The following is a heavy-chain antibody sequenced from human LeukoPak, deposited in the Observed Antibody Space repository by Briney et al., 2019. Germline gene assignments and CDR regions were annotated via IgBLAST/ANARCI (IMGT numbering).Heavy chain of an antibody. V-gene: IGHV4-59*08. CDR2: IYYSGST. J-gene: IGHJ4*02. Sequence: SETLSLTCTVSGGSISSYYWSWIRQPPGKGLVWIGYIYYSGSTNYNPSLKSRVTISVDTSKNQFSLKLSSVTAADTAVYYCARSRNYGDYGDWGQGTLVTVSS. CDR3: ARSRNYGDYGD. CDR1: GGSISSYY. D-gene: IGHD4-17*01.